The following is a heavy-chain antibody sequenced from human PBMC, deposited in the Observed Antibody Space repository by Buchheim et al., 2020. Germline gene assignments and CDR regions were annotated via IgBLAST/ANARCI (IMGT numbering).Heavy chain of an antibody. V-gene: IGHV3-30*18. CDR1: GFTFSSYG. J-gene: IGHJ4*02. D-gene: IGHD5-12*01. CDR2: ISYDGSNK. CDR3: AKDTEEYSGYDSFDY. Sequence: QVQLVESGGGVVQPGRSLRLSCAASGFTFSSYGMHWVRQAPGKGLEWVAVISYDGSNKYYADSVKGRFTISRDNSKNKLYLQMNSLRTEDTAVYYCAKDTEEYSGYDSFDYWGQGTL.